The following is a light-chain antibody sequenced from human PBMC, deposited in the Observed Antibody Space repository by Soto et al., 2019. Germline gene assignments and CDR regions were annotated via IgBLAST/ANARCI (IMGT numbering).Light chain of an antibody. CDR2: EDN. CDR1: SGSIASNY. CDR3: QSYDSSLRV. J-gene: IGLJ2*01. V-gene: IGLV6-57*04. Sequence: NFMLTQPHSVSESPGKTATISCTRSSGSIASNYVQWYQQRPGSAPTTVIYEDNQRPSGVPDRFSGSIDSSSNSASLTISGLKTEDEADYYCQSYDSSLRVFGGGTKLTVL.